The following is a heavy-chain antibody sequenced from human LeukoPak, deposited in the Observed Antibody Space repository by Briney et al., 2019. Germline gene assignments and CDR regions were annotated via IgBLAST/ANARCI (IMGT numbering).Heavy chain of an antibody. CDR2: TYYRSKWYN. Sequence: SQTLSLTCAISGDSVSSNSAAWNWIRQSPSRGLEWLGRTYYRSKWYNDYAVSVKSRITINPDTSKNQFSLQLNSVTPEDTAVYNCAKQVGATPYFDYWGQGTLVTVSS. J-gene: IGHJ4*02. V-gene: IGHV6-1*01. CDR3: AKQVGATPYFDY. CDR1: GDSVSSNSAA. D-gene: IGHD1-26*01.